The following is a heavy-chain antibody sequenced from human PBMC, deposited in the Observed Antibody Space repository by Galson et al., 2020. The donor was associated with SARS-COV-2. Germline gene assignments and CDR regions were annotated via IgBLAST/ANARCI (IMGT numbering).Heavy chain of an antibody. CDR3: ARQMVGAEDY. Sequence: SEPLSLTCTVSGGSISSYYWSWIRQPPGKGLEWIGSIYYSGSTFYNPSLKSRVTISVDTSKNQFSLRLSSVTAADTAVYYCARQMVGAEDYWGQGTLVTVSS. D-gene: IGHD1-26*01. CDR1: GGSISSYY. CDR2: IYYSGST. J-gene: IGHJ4*02. V-gene: IGHV4-59*05.